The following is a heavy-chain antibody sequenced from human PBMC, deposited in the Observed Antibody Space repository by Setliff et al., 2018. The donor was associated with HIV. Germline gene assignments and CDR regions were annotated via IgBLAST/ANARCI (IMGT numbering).Heavy chain of an antibody. CDR2: LYWDDDK. V-gene: IGHV2-5*02. CDR3: VYRDYGGNPQRYYCDL. J-gene: IGHJ4*02. Sequence: SGPTLVNPTQTLTLTCTFSGFSLSTGGVGVGWIRQPPGKALEWLALLYWDDDKHYSPSLKNRLTVTKDNSKNQVVLTMTNMDPVDTAAYFCVYRDYGGNPQRYYCDLWGQGTVVTVSS. D-gene: IGHD4-17*01. CDR1: GFSLSTGGVG.